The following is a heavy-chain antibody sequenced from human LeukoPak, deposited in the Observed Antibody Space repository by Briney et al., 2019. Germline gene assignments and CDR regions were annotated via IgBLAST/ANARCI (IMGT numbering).Heavy chain of an antibody. D-gene: IGHD1-26*01. J-gene: IGHJ1*01. CDR3: ASSGSYKYFQH. Sequence: GGSLRLSCAASGFTFSSYGMHWVRQAPGKGLEWVSYISSDSSFTNYADSVKGRFTISRDNAKNSLYLQMNSLRVEDMAVYYCASSGSYKYFQHWGQGTLVTVSS. CDR2: ISSDSSFT. V-gene: IGHV3-21*05. CDR1: GFTFSSYG.